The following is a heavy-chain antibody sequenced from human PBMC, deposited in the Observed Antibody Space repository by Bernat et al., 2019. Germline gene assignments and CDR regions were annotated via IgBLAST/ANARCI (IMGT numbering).Heavy chain of an antibody. J-gene: IGHJ4*01. Sequence: EVQLVQSGAEVKKPGESLKISCRGSGFNFASYWIGWARQMPGEGLEWVGIIHPVDSTTLYRPPFQGRVTISAGRSISTAFLQWSSLEASDTTMYYCATTPYSSDLYPAYWGRGTLVTVSS. D-gene: IGHD6-25*01. CDR2: IHPVDSTT. CDR3: ATTPYSSDLYPAY. CDR1: GFNFASYW. V-gene: IGHV5-51*03.